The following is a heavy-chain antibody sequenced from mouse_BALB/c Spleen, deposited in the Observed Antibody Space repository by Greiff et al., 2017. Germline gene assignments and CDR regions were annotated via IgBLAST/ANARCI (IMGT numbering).Heavy chain of an antibody. CDR1: GFSLTSYG. CDR3: ARNFLTGVDYYAMDY. J-gene: IGHJ4*01. V-gene: IGHV2-2*02. D-gene: IGHD4-1*01. CDR2: IWSGGST. Sequence: VQLQQSGPGLVQPSQSLSITCTVSGFSLTSYGVHWVRQSPGKGLEWLGVIWSGGSTDYNAAFISRLGISKDNSKSQVFFKMNSLQANDTAIYYCARNFLTGVDYYAMDYWGQGTSVTVSS.